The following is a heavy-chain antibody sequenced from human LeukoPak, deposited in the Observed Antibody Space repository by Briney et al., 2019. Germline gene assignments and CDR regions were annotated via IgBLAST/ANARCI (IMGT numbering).Heavy chain of an antibody. D-gene: IGHD3-3*01. CDR3: ARAVGPFDF. Sequence: GGSLRLSCAASGFTFSSYGMHWVRQALGKGLEWVAVIWYDGSIKHYADSVRGRFTISRDNSRDTLYLQMNSLRAEDTAVYYCARAVGPFDFWGQGTLVTVSS. CDR1: GFTFSSYG. V-gene: IGHV3-33*08. J-gene: IGHJ4*02. CDR2: IWYDGSIK.